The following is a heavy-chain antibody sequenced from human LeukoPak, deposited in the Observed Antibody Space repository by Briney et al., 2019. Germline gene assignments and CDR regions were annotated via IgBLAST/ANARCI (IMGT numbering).Heavy chain of an antibody. Sequence: HGKSLKISCKGSGYIFTTYWIAWVRQMPGKGLEWMGLIYPGDSDIRYSPSFQGQVTISADKSITTAYLQWSSLKASDTAMYYCARDRDSSGYPDAFDIWGQGTMVTVSS. J-gene: IGHJ3*02. CDR3: ARDRDSSGYPDAFDI. CDR1: GYIFTTYW. CDR2: IYPGDSDI. D-gene: IGHD3-22*01. V-gene: IGHV5-51*01.